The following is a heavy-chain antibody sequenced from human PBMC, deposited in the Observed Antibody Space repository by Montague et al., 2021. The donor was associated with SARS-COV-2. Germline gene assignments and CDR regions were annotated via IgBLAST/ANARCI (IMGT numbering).Heavy chain of an antibody. D-gene: IGHD3-22*01. V-gene: IGHV3-48*03. CDR1: GFIFSSYE. Sequence: SLRLSCAASGFIFSSYEMNWVRQAPGKGLEWVSYISNSGDTKYYADSVKGRFTISRDNAKNSLYLQMSSLRAEDTAVYYCARAGEDYYYDSSGFLYWGQGILDTVSS. CDR3: ARAGEDYYYDSSGFLY. J-gene: IGHJ4*02. CDR2: ISNSGDTK.